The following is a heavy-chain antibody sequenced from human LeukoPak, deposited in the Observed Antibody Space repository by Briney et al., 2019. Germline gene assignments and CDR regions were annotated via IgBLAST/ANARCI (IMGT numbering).Heavy chain of an antibody. D-gene: IGHD6-13*01. V-gene: IGHV3-53*01. CDR3: ARGGYDAFDI. J-gene: IGHJ3*02. CDR2: IYSGGST. Sequence: GGSLRLSCAASGFTFSSYSMNWVRQAPGKGLEWVSVIYSGGSTYYADSVKGRFTISRDNSKNTLYLQMNSLRAEDTAVYYCARGGYDAFDIWGQGTMITVSS. CDR1: GFTFSSYS.